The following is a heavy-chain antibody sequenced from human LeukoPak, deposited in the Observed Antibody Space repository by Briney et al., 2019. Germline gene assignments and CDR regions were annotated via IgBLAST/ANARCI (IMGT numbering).Heavy chain of an antibody. CDR3: ARGDSSWPYYFDC. V-gene: IGHV4-59*01. CDR1: GGSISSYY. J-gene: IGHJ4*02. CDR2: IYYSGST. D-gene: IGHD6-13*01. Sequence: SETLSLTCTVSGGSISSYYWNWIRQPPGKGLEWIGYIYYSGSTTYNPSLDSRVTISVDTSKNQFSLKLNSVTAADTAVYYCARGDSSWPYYFDCWGQGTLVTVSS.